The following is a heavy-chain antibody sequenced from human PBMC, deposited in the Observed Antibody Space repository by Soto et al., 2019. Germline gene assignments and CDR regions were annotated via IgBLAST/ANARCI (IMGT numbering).Heavy chain of an antibody. CDR2: INSGGSRI. CDR1: GFTFSSYE. D-gene: IGHD5-12*01. CDR3: VKEKSVMYSGYDAFDI. V-gene: IGHV3-48*03. Sequence: EVQLVGSGGGLAQPGGSLRLSCAASGFTFSSYEMDWVRQAPGKGPEWVAYINSGGSRIYYADSVKGRFTISRDDDKNSLYLQMNSRRAEDTAVYYCVKEKSVMYSGYDAFDIWGQGTMVTDS. J-gene: IGHJ3*02.